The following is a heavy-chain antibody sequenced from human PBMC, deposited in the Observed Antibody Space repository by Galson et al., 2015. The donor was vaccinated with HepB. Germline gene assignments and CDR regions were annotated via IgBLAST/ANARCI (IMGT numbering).Heavy chain of an antibody. CDR3: TRGGQLARPGFDY. CDR1: GDSVSSNSAA. J-gene: IGHJ4*02. CDR2: TYYRSKWYN. V-gene: IGHV6-1*01. Sequence: CAISGDSVSSNSAAWNWIRQSPSRGLEWLGRTYYRSKWYNEYAVSVRSQITINSDTSKNQFTLQLNSVTPEDTAIYYCTRGGQLARPGFDYWGLGTLVTVSS. D-gene: IGHD6-6*01.